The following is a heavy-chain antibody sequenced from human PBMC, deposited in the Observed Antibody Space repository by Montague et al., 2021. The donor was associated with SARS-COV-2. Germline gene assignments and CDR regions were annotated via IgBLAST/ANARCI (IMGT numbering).Heavy chain of an antibody. Sequence: SETLSLTCAVYGGSFSGYYWSWIRQPPGKGLEWIGEIYYTGNTNYNPSLKGRVTIFIDKSKNHFSLQLSSVTAADTAVYYCARGGTYHYGMDVWGQGTTVAVSS. CDR1: GGSFSGYY. D-gene: IGHD3-10*01. CDR3: ARGGTYHYGMDV. CDR2: IYYTGNT. J-gene: IGHJ6*02. V-gene: IGHV4-34*01.